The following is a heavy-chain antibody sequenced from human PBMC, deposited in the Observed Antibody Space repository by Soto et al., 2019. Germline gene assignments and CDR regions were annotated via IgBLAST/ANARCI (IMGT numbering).Heavy chain of an antibody. Sequence: SETLSLTCTVSGGSISSYYWSWIRQSPGKGLEWIGYIYYSGSTNYNPSLKSRVTISVDTSKNQFSLKLSSVTAADTAVYYCARSYGDYINFDYWGQGAPVTVSS. CDR1: GGSISSYY. J-gene: IGHJ4*02. CDR2: IYYSGST. CDR3: ARSYGDYINFDY. V-gene: IGHV4-59*01. D-gene: IGHD4-17*01.